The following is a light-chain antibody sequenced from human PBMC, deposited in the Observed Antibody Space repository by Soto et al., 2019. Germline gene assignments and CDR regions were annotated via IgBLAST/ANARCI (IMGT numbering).Light chain of an antibody. Sequence: EIVMTQSPATLSVSPGERATLSCRASQSVSSNLAWYQQKPGQAPRLLIYGASTRATGLPARFSGSGSGTEFPLTISILQSEDFAVYYCQQYNNWPPWTFGQGTKVEIK. V-gene: IGKV3-15*01. CDR3: QQYNNWPPWT. CDR1: QSVSSN. CDR2: GAS. J-gene: IGKJ1*01.